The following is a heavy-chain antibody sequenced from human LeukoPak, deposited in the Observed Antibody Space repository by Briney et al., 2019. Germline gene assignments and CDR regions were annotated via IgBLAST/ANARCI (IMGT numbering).Heavy chain of an antibody. CDR3: ARTQILRSNTYYYDSSGYFAFLNWFDP. J-gene: IGHJ5*02. Sequence: ASVKVSCKTSGYTFTSYGMHWVRQAPGQSLEWMGWINGGNGNTKYSEKFQGRVTIIRDTSASTAYMKLSSLRSEDTAVYYCARTQILRSNTYYYDSSGYFAFLNWFDPWAREPWSPSPQ. CDR1: GYTFTSYG. D-gene: IGHD3-22*01. V-gene: IGHV1-3*01. CDR2: INGGNGNT.